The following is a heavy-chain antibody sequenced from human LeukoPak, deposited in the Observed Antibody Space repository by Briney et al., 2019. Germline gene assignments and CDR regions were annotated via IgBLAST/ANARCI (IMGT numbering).Heavy chain of an antibody. J-gene: IGHJ4*02. CDR1: GYSISSGCY. V-gene: IGHV4-38-2*01. CDR3: ARGGFFGSSGYD. Sequence: SETLSLTCAVSGYSISSGCYWGWIRQPPGKGLEGIGSIYHSGSTYYNPSLKSRVTISVDTSKNQFSLKLSSVTAADTAVYYCARGGFFGSSGYDWGQGTLVTVSS. D-gene: IGHD3-22*01. CDR2: IYHSGST.